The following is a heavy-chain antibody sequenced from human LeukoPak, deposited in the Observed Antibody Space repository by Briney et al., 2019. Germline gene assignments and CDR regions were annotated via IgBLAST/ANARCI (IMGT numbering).Heavy chain of an antibody. J-gene: IGHJ4*02. CDR2: ISTGGST. CDR3: ARLRYFDLTGFDY. Sequence: GGSLRLSCTASGFTVSTNYMSWVRQAPGKGLEWVSIISTGGSTYYADSVRGRFTISRDNSKNTLYLQMNSLRAEDTAVYYCARLRYFDLTGFDYWGQGTLVTVSS. CDR1: GFTVSTNY. V-gene: IGHV3-53*01. D-gene: IGHD3-9*01.